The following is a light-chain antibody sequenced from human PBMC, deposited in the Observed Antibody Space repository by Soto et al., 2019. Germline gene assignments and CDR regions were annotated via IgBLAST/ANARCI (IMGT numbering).Light chain of an antibody. CDR3: CSFSYNVV. Sequence: QSALTQPASVSGSPGQSITISCSRTSSHVGSYNFVSWYQQHPGKAPKLLIHEGTKRPSGVSNRFSGYQSDNTASLTISGLQAEDEAVYYCCSFSYNVVFGGGTKLTVL. J-gene: IGLJ2*01. V-gene: IGLV2-23*01. CDR1: SSHVGSYNF. CDR2: EGT.